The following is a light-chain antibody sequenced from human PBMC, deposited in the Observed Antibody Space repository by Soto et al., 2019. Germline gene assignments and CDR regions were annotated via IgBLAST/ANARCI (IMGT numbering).Light chain of an antibody. CDR3: QQYNNWPPYT. J-gene: IGKJ2*01. CDR2: GAS. Sequence: EIVMTQSPATLSVSPGERATLSCRASQSVSSNLAWYQQKPGQATRPRIYGASTSASGGPARVSGSGSGEEFTLTISSRLSEDFAVYYCQQYNNWPPYTFGHGTKLEIK. CDR1: QSVSSN. V-gene: IGKV3-15*01.